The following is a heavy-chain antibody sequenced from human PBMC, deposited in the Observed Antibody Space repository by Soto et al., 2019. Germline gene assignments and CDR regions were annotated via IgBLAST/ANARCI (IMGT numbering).Heavy chain of an antibody. CDR1: GGSISSYY. Sequence: SETLSLTCAVSGGSISSYYWSWIRQPPGKGLEWIGYIYYSGSTNYNPSLKSRVTISVDTSKNQFSLKLSSVTAADTAVYYCAGYNGDTAMVFDYWGQGSLVTVSS. V-gene: IGHV4-59*01. CDR2: IYYSGST. D-gene: IGHD5-18*01. CDR3: AGYNGDTAMVFDY. J-gene: IGHJ4*02.